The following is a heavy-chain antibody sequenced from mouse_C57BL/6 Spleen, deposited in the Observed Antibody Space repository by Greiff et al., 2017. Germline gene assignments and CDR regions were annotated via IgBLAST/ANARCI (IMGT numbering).Heavy chain of an antibody. CDR2: ISSGSSTI. CDR1: GFTFSDYG. D-gene: IGHD2-3*01. Sequence: EVQVVESGGGLVKPGGSLKLSCAASGFTFSDYGMPWVRQAPEKGLEWVAYISSGSSTIYYADTVKGRFTISRDNAKNTLFLQMTSLRSEDTAMYYCSYDGYPAWFAYWGQGTLVTVSA. V-gene: IGHV5-17*01. CDR3: SYDGYPAWFAY. J-gene: IGHJ3*01.